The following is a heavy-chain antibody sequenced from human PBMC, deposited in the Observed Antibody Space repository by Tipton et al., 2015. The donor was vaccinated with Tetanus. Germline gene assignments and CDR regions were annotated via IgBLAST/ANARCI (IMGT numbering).Heavy chain of an antibody. V-gene: IGHV1-2*04. CDR3: ARDRGDYIYYGMDV. CDR1: GYSLTDYY. CDR2: INPNNGAA. Sequence: QLVQSGAEVKKPGASVKVSCKASGYSLTDYYIHWVRQAPGQGLEWMGWINPNNGAAVYAQKFQPWVTMTRDTSISTVYMELSRLRSDDTAVYYCARDRGDYIYYGMDVWGPGTTVTVSS. D-gene: IGHD3-22*01. J-gene: IGHJ6*02.